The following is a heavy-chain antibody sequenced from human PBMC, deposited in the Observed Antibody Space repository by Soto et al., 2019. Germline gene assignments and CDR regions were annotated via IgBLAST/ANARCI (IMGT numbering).Heavy chain of an antibody. D-gene: IGHD6-13*01. J-gene: IGHJ4*02. V-gene: IGHV3-74*01. CDR2: INTDGSDT. CDR3: VRAAARGDS. CDR1: GFYFSGYW. Sequence: GGSLRLSCAASGFYFSGYWMHWVRQVPGKELVWVSRINTDGSDTLYADSVKGRFTISRDNTKNTLYLQMSSLRAEDTAIYYCVRAAARGDSWGQGTLVTVSS.